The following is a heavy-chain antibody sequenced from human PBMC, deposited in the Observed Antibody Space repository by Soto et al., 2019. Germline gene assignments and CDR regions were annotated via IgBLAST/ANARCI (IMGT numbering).Heavy chain of an antibody. CDR2: IYYSGST. D-gene: IGHD5-18*01. J-gene: IGHJ4*02. V-gene: IGHV4-30-4*01. CDR3: ASNSYGYTFYAY. CDR1: GGSISSGDYY. Sequence: SETLSLTCTVSGGSISSGDYYWSWIRQPPGKGLEWIGYIYYSGSTYYNPSLKSRVTISVDTSKNQFSLKLSSVTAADTAVYYCASNSYGYTFYAYWGQGTLVTVSS.